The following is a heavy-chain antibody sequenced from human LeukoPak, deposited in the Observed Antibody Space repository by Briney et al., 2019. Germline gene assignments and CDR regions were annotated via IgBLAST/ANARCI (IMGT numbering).Heavy chain of an antibody. Sequence: GGSLRLSCAASGFTFSSYWMHWVRQAPGKGLVWVSRINSDGSSTRYADSVKGRFTISRDNAKNTLYLQMNSLRAEDTAVYYCAREEGGLVSAAFDIWGQGTMVTVSS. J-gene: IGHJ3*02. V-gene: IGHV3-74*01. CDR3: AREEGGLVSAAFDI. D-gene: IGHD2-8*01. CDR2: INSDGSST. CDR1: GFTFSSYW.